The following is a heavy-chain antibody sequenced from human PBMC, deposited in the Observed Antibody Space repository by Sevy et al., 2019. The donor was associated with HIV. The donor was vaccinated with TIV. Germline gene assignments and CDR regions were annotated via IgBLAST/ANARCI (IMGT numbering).Heavy chain of an antibody. J-gene: IGHJ3*02. CDR3: VKHRLGVSIGGRGPDSFDI. D-gene: IGHD3-3*01. V-gene: IGHV1-18*01. CDR2: ISPYNGNT. CDR1: GYRFTNYG. Sequence: ASVKVSCKASGYRFTNYGVSWVRQAPGQGLEWMGWISPYNGNTDYAQKVQDRVTMTTDTSTSTAYLELKSLTSDDTAVYYCVKHRLGVSIGGRGPDSFDIWGQGTMVTVSS.